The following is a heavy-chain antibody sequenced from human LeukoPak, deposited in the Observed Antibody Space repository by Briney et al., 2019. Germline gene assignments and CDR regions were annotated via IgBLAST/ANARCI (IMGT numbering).Heavy chain of an antibody. Sequence: GGSLRLSCAASGFTLSSYSMNWVRQAPGKGLEWVSSISSSSSYIYYADAVKGRFTISRDNAKNSLYLQMNSLRAEDTAVYYCARDHYYDSSGYYYLDWFDPWGQGTLVTVSS. J-gene: IGHJ5*02. D-gene: IGHD3-22*01. V-gene: IGHV3-21*01. CDR3: ARDHYYDSSGYYYLDWFDP. CDR1: GFTLSSYS. CDR2: ISSSSSYI.